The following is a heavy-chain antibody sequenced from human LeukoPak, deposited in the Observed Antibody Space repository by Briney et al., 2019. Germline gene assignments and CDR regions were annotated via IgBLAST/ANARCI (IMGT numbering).Heavy chain of an antibody. D-gene: IGHD6-19*01. CDR1: GFTFSNAW. J-gene: IGHJ4*02. V-gene: IGHV3-15*01. CDR2: IKSKTDGGTT. Sequence: GGSLRLSCAASGFTFSNAWMSWVRQAPGKGLEWVGRIKSKTDGGTTDYAAPVKGRFTISRDDSKNTLYLQMNSLKTEDTAVYYCTTEPYSSGWTLDYWGQGTLVTVSS. CDR3: TTEPYSSGWTLDY.